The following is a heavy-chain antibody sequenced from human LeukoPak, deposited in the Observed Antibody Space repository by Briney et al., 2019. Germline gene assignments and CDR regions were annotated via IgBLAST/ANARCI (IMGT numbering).Heavy chain of an antibody. V-gene: IGHV4-34*01. CDR2: INHSGST. Sequence: SETLSLTCAVYGGSFSGYYWSWIRQPPGKGLEWIGEINHSGSTNYNPSLKSRVTISVDTSKYQFSLKLSSVTAADTAVYYCARGFLKYRPFDHWGQGTLVTVSS. J-gene: IGHJ4*02. D-gene: IGHD2-2*01. CDR3: ARGFLKYRPFDH. CDR1: GGSFSGYY.